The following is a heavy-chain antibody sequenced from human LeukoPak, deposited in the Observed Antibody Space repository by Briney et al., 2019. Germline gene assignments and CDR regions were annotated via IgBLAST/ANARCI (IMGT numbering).Heavy chain of an antibody. CDR2: ISGSGGST. CDR1: GFTFSSYA. V-gene: IGHV3-23*01. D-gene: IGHD5-12*01. CDR3: AKCVVATSSVYYYYYYYMDV. J-gene: IGHJ6*03. Sequence: GGSLRLSCAASGFTFSSYAMSWVRQAPGKGLEWVSAISGSGGSTYYADSVKGRFIISRDNSKNTLYLQMNSLRAEDTAVYYCAKCVVATSSVYYYYYYYMDVWGKGTTVTVSS.